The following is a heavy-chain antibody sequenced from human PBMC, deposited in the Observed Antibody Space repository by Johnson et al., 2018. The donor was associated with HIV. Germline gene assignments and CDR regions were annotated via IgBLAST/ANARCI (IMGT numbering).Heavy chain of an antibody. CDR3: ARAQLLADDAVNN. V-gene: IGHV3-53*01. J-gene: IGHJ3*01. Sequence: VQLVESGGGLIQPGGSLRLSCAASGFSVGTNYMSWVRQAPGKGLEWVSRIYSDSGTSGTNYADSVKGRFTISRDNAKNTLYLQLNSLRVEDTAIYYCARAQLLADDAVNNWGQGTMVTVSS. D-gene: IGHD6-6*01. CDR1: GFSVGTNY. CDR2: IYSDSGTSGT.